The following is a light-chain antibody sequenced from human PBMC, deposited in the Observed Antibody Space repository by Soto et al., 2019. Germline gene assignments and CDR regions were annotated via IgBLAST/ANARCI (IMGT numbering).Light chain of an antibody. Sequence: EIVLTQSPGTLSLSPGERATLSCRASQSVSGKQLAWYHQKPGQAPRLLIYASSTRATGTPDRISGGGSGTDFTLTISSLQPEDFAVYYCQHRSNGPPGVNFGPGTKVDIK. J-gene: IGKJ3*01. CDR2: ASS. V-gene: IGKV3D-20*02. CDR3: QHRSNGPPGVN. CDR1: QSVSGKQ.